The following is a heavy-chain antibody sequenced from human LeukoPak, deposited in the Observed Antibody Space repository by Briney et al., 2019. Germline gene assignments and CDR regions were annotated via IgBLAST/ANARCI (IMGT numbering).Heavy chain of an antibody. D-gene: IGHD6-19*01. V-gene: IGHV3-21*01. CDR3: ARGPNQWLVFGDCDY. CDR2: ISSSSSYI. CDR1: GFTFSSYS. Sequence: GGSLRLSCAASGFTFSSYSMNWVRQAPGKGLEWVSSISSSSSYIYYADSVKGRFTISRDNAKNSLYLQMNSLRAEDTGVYYFARGPNQWLVFGDCDYWRKGTLVTVSS. J-gene: IGHJ4*02.